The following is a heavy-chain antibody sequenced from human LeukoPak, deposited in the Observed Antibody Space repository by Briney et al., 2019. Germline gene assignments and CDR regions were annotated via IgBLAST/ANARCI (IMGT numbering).Heavy chain of an antibody. CDR2: ISGSGGST. D-gene: IGHD3-22*01. Sequence: GGSLRLSCAASGFTFSSYAMSWVRQAPGKGLEWVSAISGSGGSTYYADSVKGRFTISRDNSKKTLYLQMNSQRAEDTAVYYCAMPPSGVYYYDSSGYYPFYYCGQGTLFTVSS. CDR1: GFTFSSYA. J-gene: IGHJ4*02. CDR3: AMPPSGVYYYDSSGYYPFYY. V-gene: IGHV3-23*01.